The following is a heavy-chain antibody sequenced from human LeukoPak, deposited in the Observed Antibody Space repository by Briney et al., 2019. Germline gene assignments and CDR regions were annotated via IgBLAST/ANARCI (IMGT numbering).Heavy chain of an antibody. J-gene: IGHJ5*02. D-gene: IGHD3-9*01. V-gene: IGHV4-4*07. CDR2: IYTSGST. CDR3: ARRALRYFDWLPSAPNWFDP. Sequence: PSETLSLTCTVSGGSISSYYWSWIRQPAGKGLEWIGRIYTSGSTNYNPSLKSRVTISVDTSKNQFSLKLSSVTAADTAVYYCARRALRYFDWLPSAPNWFDPWGQGTLVTVSS. CDR1: GGSISSYY.